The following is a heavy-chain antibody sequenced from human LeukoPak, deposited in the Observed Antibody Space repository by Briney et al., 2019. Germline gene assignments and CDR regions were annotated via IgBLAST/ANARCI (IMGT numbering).Heavy chain of an antibody. CDR3: ARDPAAGIAAADAFDI. Sequence: GGSLRLSCAASGFTFSSYAMRWVRQAPGKGLEWVAVISYDGSNKYYADSVKGRFTISRDNSKNTLYLQMNSLRAEDTAVYYCARDPAAGIAAADAFDIWGQGTMVTVSS. CDR2: ISYDGSNK. J-gene: IGHJ3*02. D-gene: IGHD6-13*01. V-gene: IGHV3-30*04. CDR1: GFTFSSYA.